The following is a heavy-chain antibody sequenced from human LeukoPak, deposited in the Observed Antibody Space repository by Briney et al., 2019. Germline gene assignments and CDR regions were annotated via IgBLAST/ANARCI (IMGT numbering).Heavy chain of an antibody. CDR2: MYSSGST. CDR3: ARANTVRFGKLSLGY. CDR1: GGSISITSYY. D-gene: IGHD3-10*01. Sequence: SETLSLTCTVSGGSISITSYYWGWIRQPPGKGLEWIGSMYSSGSTYYNPSLKSRVTISVDTSKNQFSLKLSSVTAADTAVYYCARANTVRFGKLSLGYWGQGTLVTVSS. V-gene: IGHV4-39*07. J-gene: IGHJ4*02.